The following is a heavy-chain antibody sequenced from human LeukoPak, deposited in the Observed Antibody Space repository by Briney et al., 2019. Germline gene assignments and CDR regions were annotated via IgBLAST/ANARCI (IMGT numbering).Heavy chain of an antibody. CDR3: ARSSNDFWSGYYDLSWFDP. CDR1: GGSISSYY. D-gene: IGHD3-3*01. CDR2: IYTSGST. V-gene: IGHV4-4*07. Sequence: SETLSLTCTVSGGSISSYYWSWLRQPAGKGLEWIGRIYTSGSTNYNPSLKSRVTMSVDTSKNQFSLKLSSVTAADTAVYYCARSSNDFWSGYYDLSWFDPWGQGTLVTVSS. J-gene: IGHJ5*02.